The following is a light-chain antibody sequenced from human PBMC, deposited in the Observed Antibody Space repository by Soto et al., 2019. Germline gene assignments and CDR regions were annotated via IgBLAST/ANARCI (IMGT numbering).Light chain of an antibody. J-gene: IGLJ2*01. V-gene: IGLV2-14*01. CDR2: EVD. CDR1: SSDVGGYDY. Sequence: QSALTQPASVSGSPGQSITISCTGTSSDVGGYDYVSWYQHHPGKAPKLMIFEVDNRPSGVSNRFSGSKSGSTASLAISGLQAEDEADYYCSSFTTSNTVIFGGGTKRTVL. CDR3: SSFTTSNTVI.